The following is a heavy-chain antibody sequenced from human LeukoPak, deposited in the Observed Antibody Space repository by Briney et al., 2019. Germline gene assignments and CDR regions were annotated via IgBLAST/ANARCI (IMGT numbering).Heavy chain of an antibody. Sequence: ASVKVSCKASGYTFTGYYMHWVRQAPGQGLEWMGWINPNSGGTNYAQKFQGRVTMTRDTSISTAYMELSRLRSDDTAMYYCARDRSSRARGNWFDPWGQGTLVTVSS. CDR2: INPNSGGT. J-gene: IGHJ5*02. V-gene: IGHV1-2*02. D-gene: IGHD6-13*01. CDR3: ARDRSSRARGNWFDP. CDR1: GYTFTGYY.